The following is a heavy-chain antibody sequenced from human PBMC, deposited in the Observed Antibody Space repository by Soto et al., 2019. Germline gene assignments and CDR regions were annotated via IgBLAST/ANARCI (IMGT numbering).Heavy chain of an antibody. Sequence: QVQLVQSGAEVKKPGASVKVSCKASGYTFTSYAMHWVRQAPGQRLEWMGWINAGNGNTKYSQKFQGRVTITRDTSASTAYMELSSLRSEDTAVYYCARAEVQLVWGWGDYCGQGTLVTVSS. CDR1: GYTFTSYA. CDR2: INAGNGNT. CDR3: ARAEVQLVWGWGDY. J-gene: IGHJ4*02. V-gene: IGHV1-3*01. D-gene: IGHD3-16*01.